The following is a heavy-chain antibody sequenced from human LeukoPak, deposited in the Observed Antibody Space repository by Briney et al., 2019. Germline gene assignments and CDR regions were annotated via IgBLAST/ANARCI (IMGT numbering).Heavy chain of an antibody. CDR1: GGSISSYY. V-gene: IGHV4-4*09. D-gene: IGHD2-2*02. J-gene: IGHJ6*03. Sequence: SETLSLTCTVSGGSISSYYWSWIRQPPGKGLEWIGYIYTSGSTNYNPSLKSRVTITVDTAKNQFSLNLSSVTAADTAVYYCATQAGCSSTSCYTDYDMDVWGKGTTVTVSS. CDR3: ATQAGCSSTSCYTDYDMDV. CDR2: IYTSGST.